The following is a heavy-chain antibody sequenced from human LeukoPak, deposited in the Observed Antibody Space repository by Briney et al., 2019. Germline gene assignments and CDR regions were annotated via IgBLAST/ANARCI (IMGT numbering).Heavy chain of an antibody. V-gene: IGHV1-18*01. CDR1: DYTFSSYG. CDR3: ARELRRDDY. Sequence: ASVKVSCKASDYTFSSYGISWVRQAPGQGLEWMGWISAYNGKTNYAQKFQGRVTLTRITSMSTAYMELSSLRSEDTAMYYCARELRRDDYWGQGTLVTVSS. J-gene: IGHJ4*02. CDR2: ISAYNGKT.